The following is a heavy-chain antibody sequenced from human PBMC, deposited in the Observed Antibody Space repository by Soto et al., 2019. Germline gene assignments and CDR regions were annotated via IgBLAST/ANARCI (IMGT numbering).Heavy chain of an antibody. CDR2: TYYSANT. Sequence: QLQLQESGPGLVKPSETLSLTCTVSGGSISSSRYYWGWIRQSPGKGLEWIGTTYYSANTYYNPSIKGRVSLSVDTSKNHFSLRLSALTAEDTAVYFCARQRGESSVRYGAHNYYCMDVWGTGTTVTVSS. V-gene: IGHV4-39*01. J-gene: IGHJ6*03. CDR1: GGSISSSRYY. D-gene: IGHD6-19*01. CDR3: ARQRGESSVRYGAHNYYCMDV.